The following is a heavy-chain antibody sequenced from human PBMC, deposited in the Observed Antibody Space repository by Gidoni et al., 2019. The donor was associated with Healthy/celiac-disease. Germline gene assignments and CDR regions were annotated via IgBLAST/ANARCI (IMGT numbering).Heavy chain of an antibody. D-gene: IGHD1-1*01. J-gene: IGHJ6*03. Sequence: QVQLVQSGAEVKKPGASVKVSCKAAGYTFPSYAMHWVRQAPGQRLEWMGWINAGNGNTKYSQKFQGRVTITRDTSASTAYMELSSLRSEDTAVYYCARDDGSTKSFYYYYYMDVWGKGTTVTVSS. CDR3: ARDDGSTKSFYYYYYMDV. V-gene: IGHV1-3*01. CDR1: GYTFPSYA. CDR2: INAGNGNT.